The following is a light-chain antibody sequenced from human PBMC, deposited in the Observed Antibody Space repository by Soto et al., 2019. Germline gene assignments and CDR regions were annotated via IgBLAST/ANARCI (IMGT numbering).Light chain of an antibody. CDR1: QSVSSY. V-gene: IGKV3-11*01. Sequence: EVVLRQSPGTLSLSPGERATLSCRSSQSVSSYLAWYQQKPGQAPRLLIYDASNRATGVPARFSGSGSGTDFTLTISSLEPEDFALYYCQQRNNWPPITFGQGTRLEIK. J-gene: IGKJ5*01. CDR3: QQRNNWPPIT. CDR2: DAS.